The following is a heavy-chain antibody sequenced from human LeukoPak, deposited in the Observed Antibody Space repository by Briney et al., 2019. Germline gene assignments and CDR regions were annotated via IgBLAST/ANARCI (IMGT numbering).Heavy chain of an antibody. D-gene: IGHD5-24*01. Sequence: GRSLRLSCAASGFTFSSYAMHWVRQAPGKGLEGVAVISYDGSNKYYADSVKGRFTISRDNSKNTLYLQMNSLRAEDTAVYYCARVWGMRDGYNYGDYWGQGTLVTVSS. J-gene: IGHJ4*02. V-gene: IGHV3-30-3*01. CDR3: ARVWGMRDGYNYGDY. CDR2: ISYDGSNK. CDR1: GFTFSSYA.